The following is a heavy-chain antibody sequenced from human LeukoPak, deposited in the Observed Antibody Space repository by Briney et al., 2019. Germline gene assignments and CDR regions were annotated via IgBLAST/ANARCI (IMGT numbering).Heavy chain of an antibody. CDR2: INHSGST. CDR1: GFTFSSYW. Sequence: GSLRLSCAASGFTFSSYWMSWVRQAPGKGLEWIGEINHSGSTNYNPSLKSRVTISVDTSKNQFSLKLSSVTAADTAVYYCARGHNIVATTLYYFDYWGQGALVTVSS. V-gene: IGHV4-34*01. J-gene: IGHJ4*02. D-gene: IGHD5-12*01. CDR3: ARGHNIVATTLYYFDY.